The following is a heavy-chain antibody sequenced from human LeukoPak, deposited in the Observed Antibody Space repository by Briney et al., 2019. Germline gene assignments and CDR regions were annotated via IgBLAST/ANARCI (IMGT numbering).Heavy chain of an antibody. D-gene: IGHD3-10*01. CDR3: ARDLEGSGSYYKDY. V-gene: IGHV1-69*04. CDR1: GFTFSSYA. J-gene: IGHJ4*02. CDR2: IIPILGIA. Sequence: GGSLRLSCAASGFTFSSYAISWVRQAPGQGLEWMGRIIPILGIANYAQKFQGRVTITADKSTSTAYMELSSLRSEDTAVYYCARDLEGSGSYYKDYWGQGTLVTVSS.